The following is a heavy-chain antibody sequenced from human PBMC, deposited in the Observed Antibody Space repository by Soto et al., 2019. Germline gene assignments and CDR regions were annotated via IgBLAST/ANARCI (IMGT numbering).Heavy chain of an antibody. D-gene: IGHD6-13*01. V-gene: IGHV4-30-4*01. CDR1: GDSISSGDYY. J-gene: IGHJ4*02. CDR3: ARDFERYSSPPGPLEY. Sequence: QVQLQESGPGLVKPSQTLSLTCTVSGDSISSGDYYWSWIRQPPGKGLEWIGYIYYSGNTYYNPSLKSRVSISVDTSKNQFSLKLSSVTAADTAVYYCARDFERYSSPPGPLEYWGQGTLVTVSS. CDR2: IYYSGNT.